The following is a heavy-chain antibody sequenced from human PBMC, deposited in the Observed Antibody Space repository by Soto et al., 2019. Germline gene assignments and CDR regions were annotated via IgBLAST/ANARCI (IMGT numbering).Heavy chain of an antibody. D-gene: IGHD3-10*01. CDR2: INHSGST. CDR3: ARVSHILIIMVRGVSAHHYYMDV. V-gene: IGHV4-34*01. J-gene: IGHJ6*03. Sequence: SEALSLTSAVSGGSFIGYYWRWIRQPPWKGLEWIGEINHSGSTNYNPSLKSRVTISVDTSKNQFSLTLSSVTAADTAVYYCARVSHILIIMVRGVSAHHYYMDVWGKGTTVTVSS. CDR1: GGSFIGYY.